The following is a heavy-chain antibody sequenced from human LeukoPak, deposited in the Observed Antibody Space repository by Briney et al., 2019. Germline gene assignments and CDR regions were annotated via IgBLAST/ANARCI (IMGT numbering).Heavy chain of an antibody. J-gene: IGHJ4*02. CDR2: MNPNSGNT. CDR3: ARGRDYCTNGVCYMYFDY. V-gene: IGHV1-8*01. Sequence: ASVKVSCKASGYTFTSYDINWVRQATGQGLEWMGWMNPNSGNTDYAQKFQGRVTMTRNTSISTAYMELSSLRSEDTAVYYCARGRDYCTNGVCYMYFDYWGQGTLVTVSS. CDR1: GYTFTSYD. D-gene: IGHD2-8*01.